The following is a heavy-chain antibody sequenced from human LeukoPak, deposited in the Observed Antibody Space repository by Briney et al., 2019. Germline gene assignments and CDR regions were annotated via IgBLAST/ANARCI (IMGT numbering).Heavy chain of an antibody. CDR1: GTTFTAYF. D-gene: IGHD4-17*01. J-gene: IGHJ4*02. CDR3: ARNYGHNSKYFDF. CDR2: IRPNSGDT. Sequence: ASVKVSGKASGTTFTAYFIHWFRQAPGQGLGWRGWIRPNSGDTHYAQRFQGRVTMTRDTSVSTAHMELSSLRSDDTAIYYCARNYGHNSKYFDFWGQGTLVTVSS. V-gene: IGHV1-2*02.